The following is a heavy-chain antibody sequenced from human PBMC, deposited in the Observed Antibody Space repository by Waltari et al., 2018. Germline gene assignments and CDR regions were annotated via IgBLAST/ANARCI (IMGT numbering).Heavy chain of an antibody. CDR3: ARDLMTTVTTEFYFDY. Sequence: GASVKVSCQPSGYTFSAYYVHWVRQAPGQGLEWMGCINPKSGDTHYAQNFQGRATMTRDTSISTVYMELSRLTSDDPAVYYCARDLMTTVTTEFYFDYWGQGTLVIISS. D-gene: IGHD4-4*01. CDR1: GYTFSAYY. V-gene: IGHV1-2*02. CDR2: INPKSGDT. J-gene: IGHJ4*02.